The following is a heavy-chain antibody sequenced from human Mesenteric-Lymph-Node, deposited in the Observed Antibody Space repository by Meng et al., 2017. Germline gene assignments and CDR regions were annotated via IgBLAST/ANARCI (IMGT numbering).Heavy chain of an antibody. V-gene: IGHV3-21*01. CDR2: ISSLSSSI. J-gene: IGHJ3*02. D-gene: IGHD5-18*01. CDR3: TRDPGYGGFDI. Sequence: GGSLRLSCAASGFTFSSYSMNWVRQAPGKGLEWVAYISSLSSSIYYADSVRGRVTISRDDAQNSLYLQINSLRAEDTAVYYCTRDPGYGGFDIWGQGTVVTVSS. CDR1: GFTFSSYS.